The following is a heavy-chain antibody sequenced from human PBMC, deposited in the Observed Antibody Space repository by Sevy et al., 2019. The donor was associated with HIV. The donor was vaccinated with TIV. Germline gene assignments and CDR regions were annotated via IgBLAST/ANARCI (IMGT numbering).Heavy chain of an antibody. Sequence: ASVKVSCKASGGTFSSYAISWVRQAPGQGLEWMGGIIPIFGTANYAQKFQGRVTITADESTSTAYMELSSLRSEDTAVYYCVGPQAPRYCSSTSCYFDYYYYGMDVWGQGTTVTVSS. CDR2: IIPIFGTA. CDR1: GGTFSSYA. J-gene: IGHJ6*02. CDR3: VGPQAPRYCSSTSCYFDYYYYGMDV. V-gene: IGHV1-69*13. D-gene: IGHD2-2*01.